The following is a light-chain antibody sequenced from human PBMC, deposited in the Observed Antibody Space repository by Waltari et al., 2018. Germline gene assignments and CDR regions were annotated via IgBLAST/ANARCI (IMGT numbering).Light chain of an antibody. Sequence: IILTQSPATLSLSPGERTTGSRRASQIVGSYLAWYQQKPEQAPRLLNYGASIRAAVIPDRFSGSGSGTSFTLTISSLEPEDFAVYYCQKYSNSPLTFGGGTKVEIK. J-gene: IGKJ4*01. CDR1: QIVGSY. CDR3: QKYSNSPLT. CDR2: GAS. V-gene: IGKV3-20*01.